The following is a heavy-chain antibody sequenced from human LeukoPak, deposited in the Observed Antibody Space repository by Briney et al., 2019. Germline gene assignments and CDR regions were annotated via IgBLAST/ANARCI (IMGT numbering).Heavy chain of an antibody. V-gene: IGHV3-43*02. J-gene: IGHJ4*02. Sequence: GGSLRLSCAASGFSFDDYAMHWVRQTPGKGLEWVSLINGNNVGTSYADSVKGRFTISRDNSKNSLYLQMNSLRTEGTALYYCAKEARDLSLDYWGQGTLVTVSS. CDR3: AKEARDLSLDY. CDR2: INGNNVGT. CDR1: GFSFDDYA. D-gene: IGHD3-10*01.